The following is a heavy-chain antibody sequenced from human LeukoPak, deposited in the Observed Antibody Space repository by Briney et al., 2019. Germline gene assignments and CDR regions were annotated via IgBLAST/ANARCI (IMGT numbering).Heavy chain of an antibody. CDR3: AKMTAPAY. V-gene: IGHV3-74*01. J-gene: IGHJ4*02. Sequence: GGSLRLTCAASGFTFSSYWMHWVRQAPGKGLVWVSRISNDGTTTTYADSVKGRFTISRDNAKNTLYLQMNSLRVEDTAIYYCAKMTAPAYWGQGTLVTVSS. CDR2: ISNDGTTT. CDR1: GFTFSSYW. D-gene: IGHD5-18*01.